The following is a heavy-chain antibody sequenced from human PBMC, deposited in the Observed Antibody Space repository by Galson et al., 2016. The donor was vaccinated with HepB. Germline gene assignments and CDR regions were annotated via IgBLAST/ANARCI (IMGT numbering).Heavy chain of an antibody. J-gene: IGHJ4*02. Sequence: SLRLSCAASGFTFKNYAMHWVRQAPGKGLEWVAVISYDGTNKYYADSLKGRFTISRDNSKNTVVLQMNGLSGEDTAVYYCARDIDDWGQGTLVTVSS. CDR2: ISYDGTNK. CDR1: GFTFKNYA. V-gene: IGHV3-30-3*01. CDR3: ARDIDD.